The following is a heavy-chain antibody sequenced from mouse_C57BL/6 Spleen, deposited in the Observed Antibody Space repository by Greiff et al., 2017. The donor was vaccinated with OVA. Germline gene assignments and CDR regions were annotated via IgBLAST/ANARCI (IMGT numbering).Heavy chain of an antibody. CDR1: GYTFTSYW. D-gene: IGHD2-3*01. CDR3: ARGDGYFYFDY. CDR2: INPSNGGT. J-gene: IGHJ2*01. V-gene: IGHV1-53*01. Sequence: QVQLQQPRTELVKPGASVKLSCKASGYTFTSYWMLWVMQRPGQGLEWIGNINPSNGGTNYNEKFKSKATLTVDKSSSTAYMQLSSLTSEDSAVYYCARGDGYFYFDYWGQGTTLTVSS.